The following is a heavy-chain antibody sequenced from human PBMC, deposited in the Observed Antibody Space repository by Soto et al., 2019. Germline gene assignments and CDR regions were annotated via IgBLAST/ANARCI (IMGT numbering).Heavy chain of an antibody. J-gene: IGHJ4*02. CDR3: AKAYQGYSGYDGYFDY. Sequence: LRLSCAASGFTFSSYAMSWVRQAPGKGLEWVSAISGSGGSTYYADSVKGRFTISRDNSKNTLYLQMNSLRAEDTAVYYCAKAYQGYSGYDGYFDYWGQGTLVTVSS. CDR1: GFTFSSYA. CDR2: ISGSGGST. V-gene: IGHV3-23*01. D-gene: IGHD5-12*01.